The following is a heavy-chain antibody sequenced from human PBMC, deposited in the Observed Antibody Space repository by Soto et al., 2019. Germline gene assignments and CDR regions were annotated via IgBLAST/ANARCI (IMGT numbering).Heavy chain of an antibody. J-gene: IGHJ5*02. CDR2: ISAYNGNT. CDR3: ARLEYYYDSSGYYYADWFDP. D-gene: IGHD3-22*01. CDR1: GYTFTSYG. V-gene: IGHV1-18*01. Sequence: ASVKVSCKASGYTFTSYGISWVRQAPGQGLEWMGWISAYNGNTNYAQKLQGRVTMTTDTSTSTAYMELRSLRSDDTAVYYCARLEYYYDSSGYYYADWFDPWGQGTLVTVSS.